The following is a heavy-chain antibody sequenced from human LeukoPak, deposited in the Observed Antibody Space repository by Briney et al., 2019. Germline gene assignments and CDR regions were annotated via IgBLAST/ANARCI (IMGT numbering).Heavy chain of an antibody. CDR3: ARGYCSGGSCYEIDY. J-gene: IGHJ4*02. V-gene: IGHV4-59*08. D-gene: IGHD2-15*01. CDR1: GGSISSYY. CDR2: IYYSGST. Sequence: SETLSLTCTVSGGSISSYYWSWIRQPPGKGLEWIGYIYYSGSTNHNPSLKSRVTISVDTSKNQFSLKLSSVTAADTAVYYCARGYCSGGSCYEIDYWGQGTLVTVSS.